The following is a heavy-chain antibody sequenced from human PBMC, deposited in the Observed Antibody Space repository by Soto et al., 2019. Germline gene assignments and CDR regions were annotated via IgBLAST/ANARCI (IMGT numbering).Heavy chain of an antibody. CDR3: ARGLTHSYNWNY. V-gene: IGHV4-34*01. D-gene: IGHD1-20*01. J-gene: IGHJ4*02. CDR2: INHSGST. CDR1: GGSFSGYY. Sequence: SETLSLTCAVYGGSFSGYYWSWIRQPPGKGLEWIGEINHSGSTNYNPSLKSRVTISVDTSKNQFSLKLSSVTAADTAVYYCARGLTHSYNWNYWGQGTLVTVSS.